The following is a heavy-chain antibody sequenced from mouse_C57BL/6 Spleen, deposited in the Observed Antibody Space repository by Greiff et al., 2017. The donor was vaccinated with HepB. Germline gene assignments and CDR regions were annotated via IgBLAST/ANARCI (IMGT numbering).Heavy chain of an antibody. CDR1: GYTFTSYW. V-gene: IGHV1-64*01. Sequence: VQLKQPGAELVKPGASVKLSCKASGYTFTSYWMHWVKQRPGQGLEWIGMIHPNSGSTNYNEKFKSKATLTVDKSSSTAYMQLSSLTSEDSAVYYCAKLITTVVDYAMDYWGQGTSVTVSS. CDR3: AKLITTVVDYAMDY. J-gene: IGHJ4*01. D-gene: IGHD1-1*01. CDR2: IHPNSGST.